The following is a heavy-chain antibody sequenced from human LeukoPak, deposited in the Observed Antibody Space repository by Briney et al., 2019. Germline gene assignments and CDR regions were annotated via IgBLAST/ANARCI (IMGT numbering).Heavy chain of an antibody. J-gene: IGHJ4*02. Sequence: ASVKVSCKASGYTFTSYDINWVRQATGQGLEWMGWMNPNSGNTGYAQKFQGRVTMTTDTSTSTAYMELRSLRSDDTAVYYCARDIVGATSQFDYWGQGTLVTVSS. CDR1: GYTFTSYD. CDR2: MNPNSGNT. CDR3: ARDIVGATSQFDY. V-gene: IGHV1-8*01. D-gene: IGHD1-26*01.